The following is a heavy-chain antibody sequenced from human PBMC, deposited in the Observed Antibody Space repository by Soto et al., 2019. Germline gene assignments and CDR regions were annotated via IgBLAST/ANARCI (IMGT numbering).Heavy chain of an antibody. Sequence: QVQLVQSGSEVKKPGASVKVSCKASGYTFTRSGISWVRQAPGQGPEWRGWISRYNGDTNYAQTVQGRVTMTTATSTSTAYMELRSLRSDDRAVYYCARAGVAPYYYYAMDVWGQGTPVTVSS. CDR1: GYTFTRSG. V-gene: IGHV1-18*01. D-gene: IGHD5-12*01. J-gene: IGHJ6*02. CDR2: ISRYNGDT. CDR3: ARAGVAPYYYYAMDV.